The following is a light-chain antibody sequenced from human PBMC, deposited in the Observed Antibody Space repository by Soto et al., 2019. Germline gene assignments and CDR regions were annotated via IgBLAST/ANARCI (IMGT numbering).Light chain of an antibody. CDR3: NSYAGDIIRFV. J-gene: IGLJ1*01. CDR1: SSDVGAYKY. V-gene: IGLV2-14*01. Sequence: QSVLTQPASVSGSPGPSVTISCTGTSSDVGAYKYVSWYQQHPGKAPKLMIYEVSNRPSGVSNRFSGSKSGNTAYLTISGLQADDEADYYCNSYAGDIIRFVFGTGTKVTV. CDR2: EVS.